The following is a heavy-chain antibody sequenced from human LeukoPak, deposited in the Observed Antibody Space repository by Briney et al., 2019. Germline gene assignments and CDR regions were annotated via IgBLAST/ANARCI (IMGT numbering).Heavy chain of an antibody. J-gene: IGHJ2*01. CDR1: GGSISSGGYS. Sequence: NPSETLSLTCTVSGGSISSGGYSWSWIRQHPGKGLEWIGYIYYSGSTYYNPSLKSRVTISVDTSKNPFSLKLSSVTAADTAVYYCARSRYYYDSSGYYRVIWYFDLWGRGTLVTVSS. D-gene: IGHD3-22*01. CDR2: IYYSGST. V-gene: IGHV4-31*03. CDR3: ARSRYYYDSSGYYRVIWYFDL.